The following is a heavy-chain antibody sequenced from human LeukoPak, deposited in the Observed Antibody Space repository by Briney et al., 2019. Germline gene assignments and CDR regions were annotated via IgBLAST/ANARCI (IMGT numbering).Heavy chain of an antibody. CDR3: ARAVDKGTGYYMDF. CDR1: GFTFSHHG. CDR2: ILYDGSKK. D-gene: IGHD3-22*01. J-gene: IGHJ4*02. Sequence: GGSLRLSCAASGFTFSHHGVHWVRQAPGKGLELVAFILYDGSKKYYVDSVKGRFTISRDNSKNALSLQMNSLRAEDTAMYYCARAVDKGTGYYMDFWGQGTLVTVSS. V-gene: IGHV3-30*02.